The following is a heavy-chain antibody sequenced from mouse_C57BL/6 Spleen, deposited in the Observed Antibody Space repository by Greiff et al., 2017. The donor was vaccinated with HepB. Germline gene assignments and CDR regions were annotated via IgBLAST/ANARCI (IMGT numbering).Heavy chain of an antibody. D-gene: IGHD1-1*01. CDR3: ARDYGSSY. Sequence: QVHVKQSGAELVKPGASVKISCKASGYAFSSYWMNWVKQRPGKGLEWIGQIYPGDGDTNYNGKFKGKATLTADKSSSTAYMQLSSLTSEDSAVYFCARDYGSSYWGQGTLVTVSA. J-gene: IGHJ3*01. CDR2: IYPGDGDT. V-gene: IGHV1-80*01. CDR1: GYAFSSYW.